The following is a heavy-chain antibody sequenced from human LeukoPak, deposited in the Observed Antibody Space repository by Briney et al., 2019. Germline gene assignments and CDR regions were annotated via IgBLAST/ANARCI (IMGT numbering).Heavy chain of an antibody. J-gene: IGHJ4*02. Sequence: ASVKVSCKASGYTFTSYYMHWVRQAPGQGLEWMGIINPSGGSTSYAQKFQGRVTMTRDTSTSTVYMELSSLRSEDTAVYYCAILLLKGYSYGWYFDYWGQGTLVTVSS. CDR2: INPSGGST. CDR1: GYTFTSYY. V-gene: IGHV1-46*01. CDR3: AILLLKGYSYGWYFDY. D-gene: IGHD5-18*01.